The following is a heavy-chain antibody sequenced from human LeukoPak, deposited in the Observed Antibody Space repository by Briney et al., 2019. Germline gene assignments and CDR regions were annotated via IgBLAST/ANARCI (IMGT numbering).Heavy chain of an antibody. V-gene: IGHV4-61*02. CDR1: GGSISSGSYY. J-gene: IGHJ6*03. Sequence: SETLSLTCTVSGGSISSGSYYWSWIRQPAGKGLEWIGRIYTSGSTNYNPSLKSRVTISVDTSRNQFSLKLSSVTAADTAVYYCARDAPYYYYMDVWGKGTTVTISS. CDR3: ARDAPYYYYMDV. CDR2: IYTSGST.